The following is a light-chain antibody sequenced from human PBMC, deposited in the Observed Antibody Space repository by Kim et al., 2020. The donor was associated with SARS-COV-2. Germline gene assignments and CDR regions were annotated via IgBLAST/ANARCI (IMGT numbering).Light chain of an antibody. V-gene: IGKV1-6*01. J-gene: IGKJ1*01. CDR2: ASS. CDR3: LQDYNYPWS. Sequence: APVGNRVTITCRATQGIRNDLGWYHQKPGKAPKLLIYASSSLQSLVPSRFSRSGSCTDFTLTISILQPEDFATYYCLQDYNYPWSFGQGTKVDIK. CDR1: QGIRND.